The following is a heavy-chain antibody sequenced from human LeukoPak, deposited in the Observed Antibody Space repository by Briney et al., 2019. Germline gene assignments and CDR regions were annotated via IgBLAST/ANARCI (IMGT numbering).Heavy chain of an antibody. J-gene: IGHJ4*02. CDR3: AKDRESYYCSSTNCYLDY. V-gene: IGHV3-21*01. CDR2: ISTSSSYI. D-gene: IGHD2-2*01. CDR1: GFTFSSYG. Sequence: PGGSLRLSCAASGFTFSSYGMRWVRQAPGKGLEWVSSISTSSSYIYYADSVKGRFTISRDNSKNTLYLQMNSLRAEDTAVYYCAKDRESYYCSSTNCYLDYWGQGTLVTVSS.